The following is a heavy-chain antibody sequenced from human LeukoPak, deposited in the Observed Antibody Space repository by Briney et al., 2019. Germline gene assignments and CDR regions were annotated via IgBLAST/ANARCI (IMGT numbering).Heavy chain of an antibody. D-gene: IGHD2-15*01. CDR3: ALEGAAIESDAFDI. CDR2: IRYDGSNK. Sequence: PGGSLRLSCAASGFTFSSYGLHWVRQAPGKGLEWVAFIRYDGSNKYYADSVKGRFTISRDNSKNTLYLQMNSLRAEDTAVYYCALEGAAIESDAFDIWGQGTMVTVSS. CDR1: GFTFSSYG. J-gene: IGHJ3*02. V-gene: IGHV3-30*02.